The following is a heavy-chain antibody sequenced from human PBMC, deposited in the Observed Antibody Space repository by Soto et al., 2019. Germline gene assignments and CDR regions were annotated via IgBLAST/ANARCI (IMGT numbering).Heavy chain of an antibody. D-gene: IGHD2-2*01. V-gene: IGHV3-23*01. CDR2: ISGSGVST. Sequence: EPQLLESGGGLGHPGGSLRLSCAASGFTFSSYAMSWVRQAAGKGLEWVAAISGSGVSTYYADSVRGRSTISRDNSKKTVDLQMNSLRAEDTAVYYCAKFYCISTMCQAPAAKSTGGFEIWGQGTLDTVSS. CDR3: AKFYCISTMCQAPAAKSTGGFEI. CDR1: GFTFSSYA. J-gene: IGHJ3*02.